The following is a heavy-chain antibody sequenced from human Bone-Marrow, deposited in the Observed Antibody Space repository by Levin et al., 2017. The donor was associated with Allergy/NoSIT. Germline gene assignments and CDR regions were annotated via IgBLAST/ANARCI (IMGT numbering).Heavy chain of an antibody. J-gene: IGHJ4*02. CDR3: ARLYGFRGTHY. CDR1: GITFSTFE. CDR2: INTGGSSI. V-gene: IGHV3-48*03. Sequence: GESLKISCEVSGITFSTFEMNWVRQAPGKGLEWISKINTGGSSIYYADSVKGRFTVSRDNAKNSLYLQMNSLRAEDTGVYYCARLYGFRGTHYWGQGTLVTVSA. D-gene: IGHD3-16*01.